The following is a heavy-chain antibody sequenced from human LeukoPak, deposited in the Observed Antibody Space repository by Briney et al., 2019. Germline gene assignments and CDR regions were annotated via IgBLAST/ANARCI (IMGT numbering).Heavy chain of an antibody. CDR2: IYYSGST. CDR1: GGSFSGYY. J-gene: IGHJ6*02. V-gene: IGHV4-34*01. CDR3: ARDSSSWYHYYYGMDV. Sequence: SETLSLTCAVYGGSFSGYYWSWIRQPPGKGLEWIGSIYYSGSTYYNPSLKSRVTISVDTSKNQFSLKLSSVTAADTAVYYCARDSSSWYHYYYGMDVWGQGTTVTVSS. D-gene: IGHD6-13*01.